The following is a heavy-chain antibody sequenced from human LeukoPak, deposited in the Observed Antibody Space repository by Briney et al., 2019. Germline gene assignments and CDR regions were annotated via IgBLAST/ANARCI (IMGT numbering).Heavy chain of an antibody. CDR1: GFTVSGKY. D-gene: IGHD5-18*01. J-gene: IGHJ6*02. Sequence: GGSLRLSCAASGFTVSGKYMNWVRQAPGKGLEWVSLIYTEDKKCYADSVKGRFTISRDNSKNTVYLQMNSLRAEDTAVYYCARDRVDTALWNGAYNYYYYGVDVWGQGTTVTVSS. CDR3: ARDRVDTALWNGAYNYYYYGVDV. CDR2: IYTEDKK. V-gene: IGHV3-66*01.